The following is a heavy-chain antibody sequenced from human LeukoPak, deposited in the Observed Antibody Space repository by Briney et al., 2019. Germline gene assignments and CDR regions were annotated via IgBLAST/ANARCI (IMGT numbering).Heavy chain of an antibody. D-gene: IGHD2-2*01. CDR2: IYYSGST. CDR1: GGSINLYF. Sequence: SETLSLTCTVSGGSINLYFWSWIRQPAGKGLEWIGYIYYSGSTNYNPSLKSRVTISVDTSKNQFSLKLSSVTAADTAVYYCARDGAYCSSTSCYSSYYYYYGMDVWGQGTTVTVSS. CDR3: ARDGAYCSSTSCYSSYYYYYGMDV. V-gene: IGHV4-59*01. J-gene: IGHJ6*02.